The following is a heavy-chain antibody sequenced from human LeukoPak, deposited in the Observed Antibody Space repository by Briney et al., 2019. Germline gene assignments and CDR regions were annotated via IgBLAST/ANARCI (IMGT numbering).Heavy chain of an antibody. J-gene: IGHJ4*02. V-gene: IGHV1-2*02. CDR2: INPNSGGT. CDR3: AKDPMIRGSTYDC. Sequence: ASVKVSCKASGYTFTDYYVHWVRQAPGQGLEWMGWINPNSGGTNYAQKSQGRVTITRDTSISTAYMELTSLRSDDTAIYYCAKDPMIRGSTYDCWGQGTLVTVSS. D-gene: IGHD3-10*01. CDR1: GYTFTDYY.